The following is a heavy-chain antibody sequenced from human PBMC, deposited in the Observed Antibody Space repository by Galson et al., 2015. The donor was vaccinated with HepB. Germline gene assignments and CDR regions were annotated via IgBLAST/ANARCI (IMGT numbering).Heavy chain of an antibody. D-gene: IGHD2-2*02. J-gene: IGHJ6*02. Sequence: SLRLSCAASGFTFSSYGMHWVRQAPGKGLEWVAVISYDGSNKYYADSVKGRFTISRDNSKNTLYLQMNSLRAEDTAVYYCARDLEYQLLYAYGMDVWGQGTTVTVSS. CDR3: ARDLEYQLLYAYGMDV. CDR2: ISYDGSNK. CDR1: GFTFSSYG. V-gene: IGHV3-30*03.